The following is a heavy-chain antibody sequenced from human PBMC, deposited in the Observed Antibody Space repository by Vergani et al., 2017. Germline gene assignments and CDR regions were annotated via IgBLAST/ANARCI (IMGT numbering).Heavy chain of an antibody. J-gene: IGHJ5*02. CDR2: IDPSDSYT. V-gene: IGHV5-10-1*03. CDR1: GYSFTSSW. D-gene: IGHD1-26*01. Sequence: EVQLVQSGAEVKKPGESLRLSCKGSGYSFTSSWISWVRQMPGKGLEWMGRIDPSDSYTNYSPSFQGPVTISADKSTSTAYLQWSSLRASDTAMYYCARAKWEGWFDPWREGTLVTVSS. CDR3: ARAKWEGWFDP.